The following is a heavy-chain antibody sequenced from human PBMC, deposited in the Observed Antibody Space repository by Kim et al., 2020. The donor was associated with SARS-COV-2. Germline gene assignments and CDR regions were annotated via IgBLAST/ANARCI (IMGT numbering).Heavy chain of an antibody. Sequence: GGSLRLSCAASGFTFSSYGMHWVRQAPGKGLEWVAIISYDGSNKYYADSVKGRFTISRDNSKNTLYLQMNSLRAEDTAVYYCAKDGADGSGSYAFEIWGQGTMVTVSS. CDR2: ISYDGSNK. D-gene: IGHD3-10*01. CDR1: GFTFSSYG. V-gene: IGHV3-30*18. CDR3: AKDGADGSGSYAFEI. J-gene: IGHJ3*02.